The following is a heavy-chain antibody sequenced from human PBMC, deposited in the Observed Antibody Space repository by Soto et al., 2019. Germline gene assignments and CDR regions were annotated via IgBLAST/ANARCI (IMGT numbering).Heavy chain of an antibody. CDR3: ARELQNGMDV. D-gene: IGHD4-4*01. J-gene: IGHJ6*02. Sequence: QVQLVQSGAEVKKPGASVKVSCKASGYTFTTYYTHWVRQAPGQGLEWMGVINPSAGNTDYAQKFQGRVTMTRDTSTSTVYMELSSLRSEDTAVYYCARELQNGMDVWGQGTTVTVSS. CDR1: GYTFTTYY. V-gene: IGHV1-46*01. CDR2: INPSAGNT.